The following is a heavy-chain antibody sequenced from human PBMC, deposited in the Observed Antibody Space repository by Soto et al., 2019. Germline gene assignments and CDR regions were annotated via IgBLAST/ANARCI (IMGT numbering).Heavy chain of an antibody. V-gene: IGHV1-69*02. J-gene: IGHJ4*02. Sequence: QVQLVQSGAEVKKPGSSVKVSCKVSGDTFNTYTISWVRQAPGQGLEWMGRIIPILAVTTYSRKCQGRLSITADESTSTAYREVSSLRSEDTAVYYCAARYCSAATCFNPGAYWGQGTLVAVSS. CDR3: AARYCSAATCFNPGAY. D-gene: IGHD2-8*02. CDR1: GDTFNTYT. CDR2: IIPILAVT.